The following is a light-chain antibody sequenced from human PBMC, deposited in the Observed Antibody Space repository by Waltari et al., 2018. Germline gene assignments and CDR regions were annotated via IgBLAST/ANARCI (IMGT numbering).Light chain of an antibody. Sequence: CGPSRGGTRALAWNELEPGQAPGLLSCVASNRGTGNPGRVSGSGSGTDFGLTSSRLEPEDFAVYYCKHYVRLPATFGQGTKVEIK. J-gene: IGKJ1*01. V-gene: IGKV3D-11*03. CDR3: KHYVRLPAT. CDR1: RGGTRA. CDR2: VAS.